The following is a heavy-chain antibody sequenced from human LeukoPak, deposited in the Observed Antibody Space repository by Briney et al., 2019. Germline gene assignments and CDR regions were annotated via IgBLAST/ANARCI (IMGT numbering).Heavy chain of an antibody. D-gene: IGHD5-24*01. V-gene: IGHV4-59*01. CDR2: IYYSGGT. CDR3: ARLEWGMATPYYFDY. J-gene: IGHJ4*02. CDR1: GGSISSYY. Sequence: TSETLSLTCTVSGGSISSYYWSWIRQPPGKGLEWIGYIYYSGGTNYNPSLKSRVTISVDTSKNQFSLKLSSVTAADTAVYYCARLEWGMATPYYFDYWGQGTLVTVSS.